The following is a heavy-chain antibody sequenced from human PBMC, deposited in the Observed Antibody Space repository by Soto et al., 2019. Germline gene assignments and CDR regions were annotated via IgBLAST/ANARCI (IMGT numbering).Heavy chain of an antibody. J-gene: IGHJ4*02. D-gene: IGHD1-7*01. CDR1: GFTFRSFG. V-gene: IGHV3-30*18. CDR2: ISYEGGNK. Sequence: GGSLRLSCAASGFTFRSFGMHWVRQAPGKGLEWVAFISYEGGNKYYADSVKGRFTISRDNSKSTLSLQINSLRTEDTAVYYCAKDDNWNYVDYYFASWGQGTLVTVSS. CDR3: AKDDNWNYVDYYFAS.